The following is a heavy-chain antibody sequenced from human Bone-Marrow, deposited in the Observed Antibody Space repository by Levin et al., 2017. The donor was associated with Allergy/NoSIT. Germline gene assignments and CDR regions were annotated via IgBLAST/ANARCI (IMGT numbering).Heavy chain of an antibody. CDR3: ARERSITIFGVVPTKTFDY. D-gene: IGHD3-3*01. CDR2: INQNSGDP. J-gene: IGHJ4*02. Sequence: GESLKISCKASGYTFTGYYLHWVRQAPGQGLEWLGWINQNSGDPNPAQKFQGRVPMPRDTSITTAYRELSRLTSDDTAVYYCARERSITIFGVVPTKTFDYWGQGTLVTVSS. CDR1: GYTFTGYY. V-gene: IGHV1-2*02.